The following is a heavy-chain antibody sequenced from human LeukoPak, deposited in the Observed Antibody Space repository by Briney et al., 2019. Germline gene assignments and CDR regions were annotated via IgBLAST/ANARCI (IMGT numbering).Heavy chain of an antibody. CDR3: ATGFSEQLVRIRNY. V-gene: IGHV1-2*02. Sequence: ASVKVSCKAPGYTFTGYYMHWVRQAPGQGLEWMGWINPNSGGTNYAQKFQGRVTMTRDTSISTAYMELSRLRSDDTAVYYCATGFSEQLVRIRNYWGQGTLVTVSS. J-gene: IGHJ4*02. D-gene: IGHD6-13*01. CDR2: INPNSGGT. CDR1: GYTFTGYY.